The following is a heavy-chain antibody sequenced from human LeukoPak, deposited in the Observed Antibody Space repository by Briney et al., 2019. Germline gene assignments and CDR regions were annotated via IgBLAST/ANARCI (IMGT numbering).Heavy chain of an antibody. Sequence: GGPLRLSCAASGFTFDNYGMNWVRQAPGKGLEWVSGINWNGGSTGYADSVKGRFTISRDNAKTSLYLQMISLRAEDTALYYCAGVRYCGYSSCYTGDFDYWGQGTLVTVSS. J-gene: IGHJ4*02. CDR1: GFTFDNYG. CDR3: AGVRYCGYSSCYTGDFDY. CDR2: INWNGGST. D-gene: IGHD2-2*02. V-gene: IGHV3-20*04.